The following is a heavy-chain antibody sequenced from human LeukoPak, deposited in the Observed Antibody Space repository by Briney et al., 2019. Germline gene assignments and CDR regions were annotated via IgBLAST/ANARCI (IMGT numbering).Heavy chain of an antibody. V-gene: IGHV1-3*01. Sequence: PWASVKVSCKASGYTFTSYAMHWVRQAPGQRLEWMGWINAGNGNTKYSQKFQGRVTITRDTSASTAYMELSSLRSEDTAVYYCARDPRAGGTSNWFDPWGQGTLVTVSS. CDR3: ARDPRAGGTSNWFDP. CDR2: INAGNGNT. CDR1: GYTFTSYA. J-gene: IGHJ5*02. D-gene: IGHD1-26*01.